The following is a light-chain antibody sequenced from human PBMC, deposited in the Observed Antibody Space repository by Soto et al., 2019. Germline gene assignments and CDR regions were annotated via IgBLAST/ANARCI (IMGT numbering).Light chain of an antibody. V-gene: IGKV1-5*03. CDR1: ETISYW. CDR3: QHYNSSPLT. CDR2: KAS. Sequence: DIRMTQSPSTLSASVGNRVTITCRASETISYWLAWLQLKPGKAPKVLIYKASTLGSGVPSRFSGSGSGTEFTLTITSLQPDDFATYYCQHYNSSPLTFGGGTKVEIK. J-gene: IGKJ4*01.